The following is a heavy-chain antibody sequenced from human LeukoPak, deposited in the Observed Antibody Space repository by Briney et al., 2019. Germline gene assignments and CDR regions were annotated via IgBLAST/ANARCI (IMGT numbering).Heavy chain of an antibody. Sequence: ASVKVSCKVSGYTLTELSMHWVRQAPGKGLEWMGGFDPEDGEAVYAQKFQGRVTMTEDTSTDTAYMELSSLRSEDTAVNYCARDGLAAATLHWCFDLWGRGTLVTVSS. J-gene: IGHJ2*01. CDR3: ARDGLAAATLHWCFDL. D-gene: IGHD2-15*01. CDR1: GYTLTELS. V-gene: IGHV1-24*01. CDR2: FDPEDGEA.